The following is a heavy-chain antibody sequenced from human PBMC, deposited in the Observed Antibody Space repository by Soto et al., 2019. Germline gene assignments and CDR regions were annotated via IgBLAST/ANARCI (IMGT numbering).Heavy chain of an antibody. J-gene: IGHJ5*02. CDR1: GYSFTNYW. V-gene: IGHV5-51*01. CDR2: IYPIDSDT. D-gene: IGHD3-16*01. CDR3: ARLIGLTDYVLGTLTQNNWFDP. Sequence: GESLKISCRGSGYSFTNYWIGWVRQMPGKGLEWMGIIYPIDSDTRYSPSFQGQVTISADKSISTAYLQWSSLKASDTAMYYGARLIGLTDYVLGTLTQNNWFDPWGQGTLVTVSS.